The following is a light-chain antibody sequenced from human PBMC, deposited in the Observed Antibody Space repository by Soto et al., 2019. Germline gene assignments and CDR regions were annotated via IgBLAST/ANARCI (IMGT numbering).Light chain of an antibody. J-gene: IGLJ2*01. CDR1: RSNIGAGYD. Sequence: QSVLTQPPSVSGAPGQRVTISCTGSRSNIGAGYDVHWYQQLPGTAPKLLIYGNSNRPSGVPDRFSGSKSGTSASLAITGLQAEDEADYYCQSYDSRLSGYVVFGGGTKLTVL. V-gene: IGLV1-40*01. CDR3: QSYDSRLSGYVV. CDR2: GNS.